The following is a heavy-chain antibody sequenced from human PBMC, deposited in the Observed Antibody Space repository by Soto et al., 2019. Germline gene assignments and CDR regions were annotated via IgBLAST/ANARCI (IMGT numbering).Heavy chain of an antibody. Sequence: SETLSLTCTVSGGSISSSSYYWGWIRQPPGKGLEWIGSIYYSGSTYYNPSLKSRVTISVDTSKNQFSLKLSSVTAADTAVYYCARRYGYAFDIWGQGTVVTVSS. CDR3: ARRYGYAFDI. J-gene: IGHJ3*02. V-gene: IGHV4-39*07. D-gene: IGHD4-17*01. CDR2: IYYSGST. CDR1: GGSISSSSYY.